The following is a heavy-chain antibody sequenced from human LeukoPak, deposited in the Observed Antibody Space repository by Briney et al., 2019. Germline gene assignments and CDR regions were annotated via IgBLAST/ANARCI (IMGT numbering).Heavy chain of an antibody. J-gene: IGHJ4*02. CDR2: INHSGST. CDR3: ARGPFIDY. CDR1: GGSFSGYY. Sequence: PSETLSLTCAVYGGSFSGYYWSWIRQPPGKGLEWIGEINHSGSTNYNPSLKSRVTISVDTSKNQFSLKLSSVTAADTAVYYCARGPFIDYWGQGTLVTVSS. V-gene: IGHV4-34*01.